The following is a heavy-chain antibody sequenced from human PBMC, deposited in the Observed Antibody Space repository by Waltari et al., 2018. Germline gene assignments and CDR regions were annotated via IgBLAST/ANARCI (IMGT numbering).Heavy chain of an antibody. CDR2: IHHTSGP. D-gene: IGHD3-10*01. CDR3: ARGVILSVIPRFTRRLCAFDI. J-gene: IGHJ3*02. V-gene: IGHV4-34*01. CDR1: GGSFSDYH. Sequence: QVHLQQWGAGLLKPSETLSLTCAVSGGSFSDYHWSWIRQPPGKGLEWIGEIHHTSGPYYNPSLQSRVTISLDTSTRQFSLELTSVTAADTALYFCARGVILSVIPRFTRRLCAFDIWGQGTVVTVSS.